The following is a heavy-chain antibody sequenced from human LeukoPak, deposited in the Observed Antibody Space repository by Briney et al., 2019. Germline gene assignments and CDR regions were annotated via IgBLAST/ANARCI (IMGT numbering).Heavy chain of an antibody. V-gene: IGHV4-34*01. CDR2: IYYSGNT. CDR3: ARQAVAGNGFDY. J-gene: IGHJ4*02. Sequence: SETLSLTCAVYGGSFSGYYWSWIRQPPGKGLEWIGTIYYSGNTYYNPSLKSRVSISVDTSKNQFSLKLSSVTAADTAVYYCARQAVAGNGFDYWGQGTLVTVSS. D-gene: IGHD6-19*01. CDR1: GGSFSGYY.